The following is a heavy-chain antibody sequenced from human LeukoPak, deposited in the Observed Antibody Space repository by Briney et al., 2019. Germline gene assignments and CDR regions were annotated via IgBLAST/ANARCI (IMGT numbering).Heavy chain of an antibody. V-gene: IGHV3-23*01. CDR1: GFTFSSYG. Sequence: TGGSLRLSCAASGFTFSSYGMSWVRQAPGKGLEWVSAISGSGGSTYYADSVKGRFTISRDNSKNTLYLQMNSLRAEDTAVYYCARELIVVVVAATPHYYYYMDVWGKGTTVTVSS. J-gene: IGHJ6*03. CDR2: ISGSGGST. D-gene: IGHD2-15*01. CDR3: ARELIVVVVAATPHYYYYMDV.